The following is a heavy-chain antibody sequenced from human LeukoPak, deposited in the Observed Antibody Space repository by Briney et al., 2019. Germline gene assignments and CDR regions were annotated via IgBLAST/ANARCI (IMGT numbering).Heavy chain of an antibody. Sequence: PGGSLRLSRAASGFTVSSNYMSWVRQAPGKGLEWVSVIYSGGSTYYADSVKGRFTISRDNSKNTLYLQMNSLRAEDTAVYYCAREINYYYGMDVWGQGTTVTVSS. CDR3: AREINYYYGMDV. D-gene: IGHD3-16*01. CDR2: IYSGGST. V-gene: IGHV3-66*01. J-gene: IGHJ6*02. CDR1: GFTVSSNY.